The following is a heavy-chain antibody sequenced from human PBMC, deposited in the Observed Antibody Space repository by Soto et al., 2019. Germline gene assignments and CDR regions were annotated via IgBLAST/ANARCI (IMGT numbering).Heavy chain of an antibody. D-gene: IGHD3-3*01. Sequence: EVQLVESGGGLVQPGGSLRLSCAASGFTFGSNWMSWVRQAPGKGLEWVANIKRDGSEKYYVDSVKGRFTISRDNAKNTLYLQMTSLRTDDTAVYYCASLEWESTGYADYWGQVTLVTVSS. CDR2: IKRDGSEK. J-gene: IGHJ4*02. CDR1: GFTFGSNW. CDR3: ASLEWESTGYADY. V-gene: IGHV3-7*03.